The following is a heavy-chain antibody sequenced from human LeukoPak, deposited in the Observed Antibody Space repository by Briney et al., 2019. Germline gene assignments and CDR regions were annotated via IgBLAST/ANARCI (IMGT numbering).Heavy chain of an antibody. CDR2: ISAYNGNT. CDR3: ARDRKLELRATSFDY. D-gene: IGHD1-7*01. J-gene: IGHJ4*02. Sequence: ASVKVSCKASGYTFTSYGISWVRQAPGQGLEWMGWISAYNGNTNYAQKLQGRVTMTTDTSTSTAYMELRSLRSDDTAVYYCARDRKLELRATSFDYWGQGTLVTVSS. CDR1: GYTFTSYG. V-gene: IGHV1-18*01.